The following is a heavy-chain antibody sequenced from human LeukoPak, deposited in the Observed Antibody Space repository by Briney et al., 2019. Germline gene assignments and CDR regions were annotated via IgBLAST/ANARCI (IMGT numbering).Heavy chain of an antibody. CDR2: IKQDGSEK. Sequence: GGSLRLSCAASGFTFSSYWMSWVRRAPGKGLEWVANIKQDGSEKYYVDSVKGRFTISRDNAESSLYLQMNSLRAVDTAVYYCARDLRFYDYWGQGTLVTVSS. V-gene: IGHV3-7*01. J-gene: IGHJ4*02. D-gene: IGHD3-3*01. CDR1: GFTFSSYW. CDR3: ARDLRFYDY.